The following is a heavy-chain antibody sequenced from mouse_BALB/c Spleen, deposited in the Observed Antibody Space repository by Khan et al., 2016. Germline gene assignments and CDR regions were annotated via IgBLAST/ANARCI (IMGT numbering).Heavy chain of an antibody. CDR1: GYSFTNYG. D-gene: IGHD1-1*01. CDR2: INTSTGAP. Sequence: QIQLVQSGPELKKPGETVKISCKASGYSFTNYGMNWVKQAPGKGLKWMGWINTSTGAPTYDDDLKGRIVFSLDTSASTAYLQINNLKDEDVATYFCTRDHGSSYGWFSYWGQGTLVTVSA. CDR3: TRDHGSSYGWFSY. V-gene: IGHV9-1*02. J-gene: IGHJ3*01.